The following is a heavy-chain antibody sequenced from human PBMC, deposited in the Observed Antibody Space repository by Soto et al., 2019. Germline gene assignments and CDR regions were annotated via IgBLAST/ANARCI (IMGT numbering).Heavy chain of an antibody. J-gene: IGHJ4*02. CDR3: TRGSPQYRSSSFDY. Sequence: ASVEVSCTDYGCTWANYSLRWVPQAPGQGLEWVGWIDTYNGDTNYAQSLQGRVTMTTDTSTKTVYMELSSLRSDDTAVYYCTRGSPQYRSSSFDYWGQGTLVTVSS. CDR1: GCTWANYS. CDR2: IDTYNGDT. V-gene: IGHV1-18*04. D-gene: IGHD6-6*01.